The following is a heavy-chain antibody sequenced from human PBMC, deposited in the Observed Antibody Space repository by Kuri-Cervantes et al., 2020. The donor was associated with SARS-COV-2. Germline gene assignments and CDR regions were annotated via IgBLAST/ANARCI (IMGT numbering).Heavy chain of an antibody. D-gene: IGHD3-10*01. Sequence: SETLSLTCAVYGGSFSGYYWSWIRQPPGKGLEWIGEINHSGSTNYNPSLKSRVTISVDTSKNQFSLKLSSVTAADTAVYYCARKMRPLLWFRELLFSPYYFDYWGQGTLVTVSS. J-gene: IGHJ4*02. CDR1: GGSFSGYY. CDR3: ARKMRPLLWFRELLFSPYYFDY. V-gene: IGHV4-34*01. CDR2: INHSGST.